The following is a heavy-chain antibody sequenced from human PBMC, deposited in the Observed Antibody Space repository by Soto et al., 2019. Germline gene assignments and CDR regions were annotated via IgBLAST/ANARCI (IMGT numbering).Heavy chain of an antibody. Sequence: VGSLRLSCAASGFTFGNSGMHWVRQAPGKGLEWVAVISFDGSNKYYADSVRGRFTISRGNSKNTLYLQMDSLRAEDTAVYYCAKERMEQYQLLPFFDYWGQGTLVTVSS. CDR1: GFTFGNSG. V-gene: IGHV3-30*18. CDR3: AKERMEQYQLLPFFDY. D-gene: IGHD2-2*01. CDR2: ISFDGSNK. J-gene: IGHJ4*02.